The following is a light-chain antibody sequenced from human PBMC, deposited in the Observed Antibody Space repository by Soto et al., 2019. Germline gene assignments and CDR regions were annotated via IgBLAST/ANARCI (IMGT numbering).Light chain of an antibody. CDR2: KAS. J-gene: IGKJ1*01. Sequence: DIQMTQSPSTLSASVGDRVTITCRASQSISSWLAWYQQKPGKAPKLLIYKASSLESGVPSRFSGSGSGTVFTLTISSLQPDDFATYYCQQYNSYRTFGQGTKVEIK. CDR3: QQYNSYRT. CDR1: QSISSW. V-gene: IGKV1-5*03.